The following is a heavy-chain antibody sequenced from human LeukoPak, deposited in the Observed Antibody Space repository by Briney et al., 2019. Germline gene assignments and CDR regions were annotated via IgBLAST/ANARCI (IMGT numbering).Heavy chain of an antibody. Sequence: PGGSLRLSCAGSGFTFSSYGMHWVRQAPGKGLEWVAFIRYDGSNKYYADSVKGRFTISRDNSKNTLYLQMNSLRAEDTAVYYCAKARSTSWPPLFDPWGQGTLVTVSS. J-gene: IGHJ5*02. CDR2: IRYDGSNK. V-gene: IGHV3-30*02. CDR1: GFTFSSYG. D-gene: IGHD2-2*01. CDR3: AKARSTSWPPLFDP.